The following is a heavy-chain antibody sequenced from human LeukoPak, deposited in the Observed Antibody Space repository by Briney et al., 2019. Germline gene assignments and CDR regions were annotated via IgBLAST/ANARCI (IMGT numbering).Heavy chain of an antibody. V-gene: IGHV3-53*01. CDR1: GLTVSSNY. CDR2: FYRGGDT. CDR3: ARVIRSAIVVVPPPPNAFDI. D-gene: IGHD2-2*01. J-gene: IGHJ3*02. Sequence: GGSLRLSCAVSGLTVSSNYISWVRQAPGRGLEWVSVFYRGGDTYYGDSVKGRFTISRDSSKNTLYLQMNNLRAEDTAVYYCARVIRSAIVVVPPPPNAFDIWGQGTMVTVSS.